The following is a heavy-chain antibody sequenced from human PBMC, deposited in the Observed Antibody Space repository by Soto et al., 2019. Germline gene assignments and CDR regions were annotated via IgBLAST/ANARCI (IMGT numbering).Heavy chain of an antibody. Sequence: GGSLRLSCAASAFPFSTYTMNWVRQAPGKGLEWVSAVGFSGTDTYYADSVKGRFTISRDNSKNTLFLQKNSLRAEDTAIYYCTNLAVAGTNNWGQGILVTVSS. CDR1: AFPFSTYT. CDR3: TNLAVAGTNN. D-gene: IGHD6-19*01. CDR2: VGFSGTDT. J-gene: IGHJ4*02. V-gene: IGHV3-23*01.